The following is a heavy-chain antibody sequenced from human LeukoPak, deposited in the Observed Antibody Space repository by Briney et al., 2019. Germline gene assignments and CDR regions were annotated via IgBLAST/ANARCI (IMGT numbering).Heavy chain of an antibody. J-gene: IGHJ2*01. D-gene: IGHD2-21*02. Sequence: SEPLSLTCTVSGGSISSYYWSWIRQPAGKGLEWMGCIYTSGSTNYNPSLKSRVTMSVDTYKHQFSLKLSYVTAADTAVYYCARHLLTDCGGDCYRFKGKYWYFDLWGRGTLVTVSS. CDR1: GGSISSYY. V-gene: IGHV4-4*07. CDR3: ARHLLTDCGGDCYRFKGKYWYFDL. CDR2: IYTSGST.